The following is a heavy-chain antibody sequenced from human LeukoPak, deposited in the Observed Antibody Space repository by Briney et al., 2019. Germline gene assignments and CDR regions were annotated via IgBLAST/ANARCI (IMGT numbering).Heavy chain of an antibody. CDR3: ASGEYSSSCNY. Sequence: SVKVSCKASGGTFSSYAISWVRQAPGQGLEWMGRIIPVFGTANYAQKFQGRVTITTDESTSTAYMELSSLRSEDTAVYYCASGEYSSSCNYWGQGTLVTVSS. CDR1: GGTFSSYA. V-gene: IGHV1-69*05. CDR2: IIPVFGTA. D-gene: IGHD6-13*01. J-gene: IGHJ4*02.